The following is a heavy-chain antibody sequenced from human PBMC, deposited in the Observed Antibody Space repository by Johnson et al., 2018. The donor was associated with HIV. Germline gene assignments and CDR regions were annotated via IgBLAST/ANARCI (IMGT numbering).Heavy chain of an antibody. CDR1: GFTFNDYA. J-gene: IGHJ3*02. CDR3: ARERPRDAFDI. CDR2: ISWNSGSI. V-gene: IGHV3-9*01. Sequence: EVQLVESGGGVVQPGRSLRLSCAASGFTFNDYAMHWVRQAPGKGLEWVSGISWNSGSIGYADSVKGRFTISRDNAKNSLDLQMNSLRAEDTAVYYCARERPRDAFDIWGQGTMVTVSS.